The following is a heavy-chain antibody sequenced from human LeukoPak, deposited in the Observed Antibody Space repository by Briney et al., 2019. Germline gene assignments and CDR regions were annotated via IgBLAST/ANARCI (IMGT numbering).Heavy chain of an antibody. V-gene: IGHV4-39*01. CDR2: IYYSGST. CDR1: GGSISSSSYY. J-gene: IGHJ3*02. D-gene: IGHD2-21*02. CDR3: ARAVTDDAAFNR. Sequence: SETLSLTCTVSGGSISSSSYYWGWIRPPPGKGLEWVGRIYYSGSTYYNPSLKSRVTISVDTSKNQFSLTLTSVTAADTAVYYCARAVTDDAAFNRWQQAIMATVSS.